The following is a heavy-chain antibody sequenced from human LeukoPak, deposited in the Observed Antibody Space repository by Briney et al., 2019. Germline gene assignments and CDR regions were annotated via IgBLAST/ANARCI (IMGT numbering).Heavy chain of an antibody. CDR1: GASISSFY. J-gene: IGHJ3*02. CDR2: MYYSGST. V-gene: IGHV4-59*01. D-gene: IGHD4-23*01. Sequence: PSETLSLTCTVSGASISSFYWSWIRQPPGKGLEWIGYMYYSGSTNYNPSLKSRVTISVDTSKNQFSLKLSSATAADTAVYYCARDLSPHRYGGNSGAFDIWGQGTMVTVSS. CDR3: ARDLSPHRYGGNSGAFDI.